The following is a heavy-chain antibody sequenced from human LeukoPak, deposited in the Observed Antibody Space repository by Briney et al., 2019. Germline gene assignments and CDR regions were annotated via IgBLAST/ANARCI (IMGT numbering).Heavy chain of an antibody. D-gene: IGHD2-21*02. Sequence: SQTLSLTCAVSGGSISSGGYSWSWIRQPPGKGLEWIGYIYHSGSTYYNPSLKSRVTISVDRSKNQFSLKLSSVTAADTAVYYCARGTYCGGDCYSSPFDYWGQGTLVTVSS. J-gene: IGHJ4*02. CDR2: IYHSGST. CDR1: GGSISSGGYS. CDR3: ARGTYCGGDCYSSPFDY. V-gene: IGHV4-30-2*01.